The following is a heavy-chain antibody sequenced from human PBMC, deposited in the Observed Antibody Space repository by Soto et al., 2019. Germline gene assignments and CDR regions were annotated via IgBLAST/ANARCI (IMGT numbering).Heavy chain of an antibody. CDR2: IYYSGST. D-gene: IGHD1-26*01. V-gene: IGHV4-59*01. CDR3: ARATPRLTPSGSYLPFFDY. J-gene: IGHJ4*02. Sequence: PSETLSLTCTVPGGSISSYYWSWIRQPPGKGLEWIGYIYYSGSTNYNPSLKSRVTISVDTSKNQFSLKLSSVTAADTAVYYCARATPRLTPSGSYLPFFDYWGQATLVTVSS. CDR1: GGSISSYY.